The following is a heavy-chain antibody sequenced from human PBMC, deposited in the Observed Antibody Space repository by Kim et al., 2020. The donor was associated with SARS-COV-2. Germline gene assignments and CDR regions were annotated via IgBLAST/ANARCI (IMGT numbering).Heavy chain of an antibody. CDR1: GFTFSSYS. J-gene: IGHJ4*02. D-gene: IGHD5-12*01. Sequence: GGSLRLSCAASGFTFSSYSMNWVRQAPGKGLEWVSSISSSSSYIYYADSVKGRFTISRDNAKNSLYLQMNSLRAEDTAVYYCARVGATLRGRGYFDYWGQGTLVTVSS. CDR2: ISSSSSYI. CDR3: ARVGATLRGRGYFDY. V-gene: IGHV3-21*01.